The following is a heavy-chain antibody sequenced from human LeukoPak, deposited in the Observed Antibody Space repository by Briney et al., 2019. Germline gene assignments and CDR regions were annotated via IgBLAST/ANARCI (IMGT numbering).Heavy chain of an antibody. CDR3: AKESSDWSWD. V-gene: IGHV3-23*01. J-gene: IGHJ4*02. D-gene: IGHD6-13*01. Sequence: GGSLRLSCAASGFTFSSYWMHWVRQAPGKGLVWVSGISRSGGSTYYADSVKGRFTISRDNSKNTLYLQMNSLRAEDTAVYFCAKESSDWSWDWGQGALVTVSS. CDR2: ISRSGGST. CDR1: GFTFSSYW.